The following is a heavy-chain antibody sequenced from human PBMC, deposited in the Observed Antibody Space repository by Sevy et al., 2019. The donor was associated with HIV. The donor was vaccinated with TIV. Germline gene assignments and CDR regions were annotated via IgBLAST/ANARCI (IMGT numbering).Heavy chain of an antibody. CDR1: GYTFTSYA. J-gene: IGHJ6*02. CDR2: INTNTGNP. D-gene: IGHD3-10*01. Sequence: ASVKVSCKASGYTFTSYAMNWVRQAPGQGLEWMGWINTNTGNPTYAQGFTGRFVFSLDTSVSTAYLQISSLKAEDTAVYYWARRYYGSGSYPNYYYGMDVWGQGTTVTVSS. V-gene: IGHV7-4-1*02. CDR3: ARRYYGSGSYPNYYYGMDV.